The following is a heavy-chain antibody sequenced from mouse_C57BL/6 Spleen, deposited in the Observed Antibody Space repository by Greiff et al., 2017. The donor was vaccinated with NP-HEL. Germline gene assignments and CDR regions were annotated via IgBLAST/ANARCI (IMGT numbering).Heavy chain of an antibody. CDR1: GYTFTSYW. D-gene: IGHD2-5*01. J-gene: IGHJ3*01. CDR2: IHPNSGST. V-gene: IGHV1-64*01. CDR3: ARGDYSNLWFAY. Sequence: QVQLQQPGAELVKPGASVKLSCKASGYTFTSYWMHWVKQRPGQGLEWIGMIHPNSGSTDYNEKFKSKATLTVDKSSSTAYMQLSSLTSEDSAVYYCARGDYSNLWFAYWGQGTLVTVSA.